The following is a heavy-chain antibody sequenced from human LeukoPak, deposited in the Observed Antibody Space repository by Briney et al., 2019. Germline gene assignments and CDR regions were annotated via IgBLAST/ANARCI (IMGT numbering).Heavy chain of an antibody. J-gene: IGHJ4*02. D-gene: IGHD6-13*01. V-gene: IGHV3-7*03. CDR2: IRQDGDTK. Sequence: GGSLRLSCAASGFPFNAYWMTWFRQAPGKGLEWVANIRQDGDTKYYVDSVKGRFTISRDNAMNSLYLQMNSLRAEDTAIYYCARSLPYGTTWYGRSDFWGQGTLVTVSS. CDR3: ARSLPYGTTWYGRSDF. CDR1: GFPFNAYW.